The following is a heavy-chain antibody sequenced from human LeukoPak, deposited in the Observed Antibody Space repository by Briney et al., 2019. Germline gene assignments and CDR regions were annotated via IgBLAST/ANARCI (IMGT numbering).Heavy chain of an antibody. J-gene: IGHJ4*02. CDR2: IYTSGST. V-gene: IGHV4-61*02. CDR3: ARAKDDYDSSGYWLD. CDR1: GGSISSGSYY. D-gene: IGHD3-22*01. Sequence: SVTLSLTCTVSGGSISSGSYYWSWIRQPAGKGLEWIGRIYTSGSTNYNPSLKSRVTISVDTSKNQFSLKLSSVTAADTAVYYCARAKDDYDSSGYWLDWGQGTLVTVSS.